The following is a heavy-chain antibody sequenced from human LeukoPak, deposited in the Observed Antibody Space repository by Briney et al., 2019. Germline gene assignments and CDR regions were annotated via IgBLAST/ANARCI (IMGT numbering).Heavy chain of an antibody. CDR1: GFTFSSYA. V-gene: IGHV3-23*01. D-gene: IGHD1-14*01. Sequence: TGGSLRLSCAASGFTFSSYAMSWVRQAPGKGLEWVSVISAGGGDTYNADSVKGRFTISRDNSKNTLYLQMNSLRAEDTAVYYCANKPAGFDPWGQGTLVTVSS. J-gene: IGHJ5*02. CDR2: ISAGGGDT. CDR3: ANKPAGFDP.